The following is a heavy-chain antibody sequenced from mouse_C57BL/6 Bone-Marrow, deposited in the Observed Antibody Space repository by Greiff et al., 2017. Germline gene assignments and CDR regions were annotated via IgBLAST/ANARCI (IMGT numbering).Heavy chain of an antibody. J-gene: IGHJ2*01. CDR3: ARWDYYGNYPYYFDY. V-gene: IGHV1-53*01. CDR2: INPSNGGT. Sequence: QVQLKQPGTELVKPGASVKLSCKASGYTFTSYWMHWVKQRPGQGLEWIGNINPSNGGTNYNEKFKSKATLTVDKSSSTAYMQLSSLTSEDSAVYYCARWDYYGNYPYYFDYWGQGTTLTVSS. CDR1: GYTFTSYW. D-gene: IGHD2-1*01.